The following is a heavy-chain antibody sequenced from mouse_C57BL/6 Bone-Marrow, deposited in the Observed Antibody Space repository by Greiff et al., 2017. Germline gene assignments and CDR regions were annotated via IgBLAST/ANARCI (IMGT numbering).Heavy chain of an antibody. CDR3: AREEEGSAMDY. Sequence: EVKLQESGPGLVKPSQTVFLTCTVTGISITTGNYRWSWIRQFPGNKLEWIGYIYYSGTITYNPSLTSRTTITRDTPKNQFFLEMNSLTAEDTATYYCAREEEGSAMDYWGQGTSVTVSS. V-gene: IGHV3-5*01. CDR2: IYYSGTI. CDR1: GISITTGNYR. J-gene: IGHJ4*01.